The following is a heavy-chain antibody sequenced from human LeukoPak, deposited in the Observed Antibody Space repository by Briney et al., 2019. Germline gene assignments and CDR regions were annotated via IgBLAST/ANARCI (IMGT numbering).Heavy chain of an antibody. CDR1: GYXFTNYY. D-gene: IGHD3-10*01. CDR3: ARVDAEGSGVKYFDY. V-gene: IGHV1-46*01. CDR2: INPSGGST. J-gene: IGHJ4*02. Sequence: ASVKVSCKASGYXFTNYYIHWVRQAPGQGLKWMGIINPSGGSTSYAQKFQGRVTMTRDTSTSTVYMELSSLRSEDTAVYFCARVDAEGSGVKYFDYWGQGTLVTVSS.